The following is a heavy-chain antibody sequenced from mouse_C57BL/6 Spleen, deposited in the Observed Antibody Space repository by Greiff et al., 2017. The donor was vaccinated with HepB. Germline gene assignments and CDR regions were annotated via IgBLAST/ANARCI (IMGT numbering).Heavy chain of an antibody. CDR2: IDPNSGGT. V-gene: IGHV1-72*01. J-gene: IGHJ4*01. CDR1: GYTFTSYW. CDR3: ARCEGVLRDYFAMDY. Sequence: VQLQQPGAELVKPGASVKLSCKASGYTFTSYWMHWVKQRPGRGLEWIGRIDPNSGGTKYNEKFKSKATLTVDKPSSTAYMQLSSLTSADSAVYYCARCEGVLRDYFAMDYWGQGTSVTVSS.